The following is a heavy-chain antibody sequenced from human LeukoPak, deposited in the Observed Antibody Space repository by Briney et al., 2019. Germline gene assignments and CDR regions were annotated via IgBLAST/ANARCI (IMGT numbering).Heavy chain of an antibody. CDR2: INHSGSL. Sequence: SSETLSLTCAVSGGSLSGYYWSWIRQPPGKGLEWIGEINHSGSLNYNASLKSRVSISADTSKNQFSLKLTSVTASDTAVYYCARESGGTGHWGQGTLVTVSS. CDR1: GGSLSGYY. D-gene: IGHD3/OR15-3a*01. V-gene: IGHV4-34*01. J-gene: IGHJ4*02. CDR3: ARESGGTGH.